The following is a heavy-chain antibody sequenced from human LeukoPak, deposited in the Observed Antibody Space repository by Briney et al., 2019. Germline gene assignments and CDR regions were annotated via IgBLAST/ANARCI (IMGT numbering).Heavy chain of an antibody. V-gene: IGHV4-39*01. J-gene: IGHJ6*02. CDR2: IYYSGST. Sequence: KSSETLSLTCTVSGGSISTNNYYWGWIRQPPGKGLEWIGSIYYSGSTYYSPSLKSRVTLSVDTSKHQFSLNLSSVTAADTAVYYCAAHRQFRGDSGSGTYYMSPFDPSYSYYGLDVWGQGTTVTVSS. CDR1: GGSISTNNYY. D-gene: IGHD3-10*01. CDR3: AAHRQFRGDSGSGTYYMSPFDPSYSYYGLDV.